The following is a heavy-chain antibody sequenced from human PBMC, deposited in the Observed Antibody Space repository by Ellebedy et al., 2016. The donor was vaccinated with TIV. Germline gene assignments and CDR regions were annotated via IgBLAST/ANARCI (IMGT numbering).Heavy chain of an antibody. J-gene: IGHJ3*01. V-gene: IGHV3-7*01. Sequence: GGSLRLSCAASGFSFSSYWMSWVRQAPGKGLEWVANIRQDGSDKYYVDSVKGRFTISRDNAKSSLYLQMNSLRVEDTALYYCATDGSYGDYLFPQHAFFFWGQGTMVTVSS. D-gene: IGHD4-17*01. CDR2: IRQDGSDK. CDR1: GFSFSSYW. CDR3: ATDGSYGDYLFPQHAFFF.